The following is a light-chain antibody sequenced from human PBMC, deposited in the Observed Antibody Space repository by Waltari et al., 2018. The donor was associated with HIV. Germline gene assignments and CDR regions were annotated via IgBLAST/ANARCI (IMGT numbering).Light chain of an antibody. CDR1: SSDVGGYNY. Sequence: QSALTQPRSVSGSPGQSVTISCTGTSSDVGGYNYVPWYQHHPGKAPKFMIYDVTKRPSGVPDRFSGSKSGNTASLTISGLQAEDEADYYCCSYAGRYTYVFGTGTKVTVL. CDR2: DVT. CDR3: CSYAGRYTYV. V-gene: IGLV2-11*01. J-gene: IGLJ1*01.